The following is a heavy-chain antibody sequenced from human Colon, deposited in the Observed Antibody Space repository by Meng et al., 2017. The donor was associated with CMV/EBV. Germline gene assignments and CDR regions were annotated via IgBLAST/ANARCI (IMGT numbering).Heavy chain of an antibody. CDR1: GFTFGGYY. CDR2: ISDTGHTL. J-gene: IGHJ6*02. V-gene: IGHV3-11*01. D-gene: IGHD4-23*01. CDR3: ARVGGNSDMDV. Sequence: GESLKISCAASGFTFGGYYVSWIRQAPGKGLEWVSYISDTGHTLYYADSVQGRFPVSRDNAKSSLYLEMQSLRVEDTAVYYCARVGGNSDMDVWGQGTTVTVSS.